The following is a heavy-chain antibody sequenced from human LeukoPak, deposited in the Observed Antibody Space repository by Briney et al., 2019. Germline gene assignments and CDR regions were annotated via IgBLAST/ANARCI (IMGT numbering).Heavy chain of an antibody. CDR1: GYNFITYW. CDR3: ANFPGPMYSYGLYY. Sequence: GESLKISCQGSGYNFITYWIGWVRQMPGKGLEWMGIIYPGDSDTRYSPSFQGQVTISADKSISTAYLQWSSLKASDTAMYYCANFPGPMYSYGLYYWGQGTLVTVSS. V-gene: IGHV5-51*01. J-gene: IGHJ4*02. D-gene: IGHD5-18*01. CDR2: IYPGDSDT.